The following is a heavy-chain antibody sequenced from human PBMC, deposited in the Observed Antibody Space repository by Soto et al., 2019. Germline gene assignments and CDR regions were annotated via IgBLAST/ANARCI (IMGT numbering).Heavy chain of an antibody. CDR3: ARDPSTGLFDY. J-gene: IGHJ4*02. CDR2: INGDNGNI. V-gene: IGHV1-18*04. CDR1: GYIFTSYG. Sequence: QVQLVQGGGDVKKRGASVKVSCWASGYIFTSYGINWVRQAPGQGLEWMGWINGDNGNINYAQNLQGRLTMTRDTSTSTVDMELRSLRSDDTAVYYCARDPSTGLFDYWGQGTLVTVSS. D-gene: IGHD4-17*01.